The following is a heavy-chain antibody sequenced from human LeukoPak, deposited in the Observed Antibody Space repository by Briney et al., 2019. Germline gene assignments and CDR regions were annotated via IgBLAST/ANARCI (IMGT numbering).Heavy chain of an antibody. Sequence: PRASVKVSCKASGYTFTSYDINWVRQATGQGLEWMGWMNPNSGITGYAQKFQGRVTMTRNTSISTAYMELSSLRSEDTAVYYCAIRIFHYSSGSDYWGQGTLVTVSS. CDR2: MNPNSGIT. J-gene: IGHJ4*02. CDR1: GYTFTSYD. CDR3: AIRIFHYSSGSDY. V-gene: IGHV1-8*01. D-gene: IGHD2/OR15-2a*01.